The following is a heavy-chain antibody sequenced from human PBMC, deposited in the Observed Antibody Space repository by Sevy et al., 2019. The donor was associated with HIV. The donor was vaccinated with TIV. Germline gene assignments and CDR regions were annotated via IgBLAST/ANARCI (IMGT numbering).Heavy chain of an antibody. Sequence: GGSLRLSCAASGFTFSSYWMSWVRQAPGKGLEWVANIKQDGSEKYYVDSVKGRLTISRDNAKNSLYLQMNSVRAEDTAVYYCAREGGSTGGYYYAMDVWGQGTTVTVSS. J-gene: IGHJ6*02. V-gene: IGHV3-7*01. CDR1: GFTFSSYW. CDR3: AREGGSTGGYYYAMDV. CDR2: IKQDGSEK. D-gene: IGHD3-16*01.